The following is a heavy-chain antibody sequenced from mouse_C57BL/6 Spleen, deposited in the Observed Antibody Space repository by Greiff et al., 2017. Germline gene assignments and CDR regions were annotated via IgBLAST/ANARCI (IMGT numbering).Heavy chain of an antibody. CDR1: GYTFTSYW. D-gene: IGHD1-1*01. V-gene: IGHV1-64*01. J-gene: IGHJ4*01. CDR3: ARDSYYYGSSDAMDY. Sequence: VQLQQPGAELVKPGASVKLSCKASGYTFTSYWMHWVKQRPGQGLEWIGMIHPNSGSTNYNEKFKSKATLTVDKSSSTAYMQLSSLTSEDSAVYYCARDSYYYGSSDAMDYWGQGTSVTVSS. CDR2: IHPNSGST.